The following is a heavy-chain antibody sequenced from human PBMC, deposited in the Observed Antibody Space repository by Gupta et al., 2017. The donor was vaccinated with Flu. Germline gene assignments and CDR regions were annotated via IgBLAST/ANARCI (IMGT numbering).Heavy chain of an antibody. V-gene: IGHV3-30*18. CDR1: GFIFSDYG. CDR3: AKGGRHNWNFDGDY. J-gene: IGHJ4*02. CDR2: MSDDGSNQ. Sequence: QVQLVQSGGGVVLPGSSLRLCCAASGFIFSDYGVPGVRQVPGKGLEWMAVMSDDGSNQWYADSVRGRFTISRDNSENTLILQMNSLRRDDTAVYYCAKGGRHNWNFDGDYWGQGTLVTVSS. D-gene: IGHD1-7*01.